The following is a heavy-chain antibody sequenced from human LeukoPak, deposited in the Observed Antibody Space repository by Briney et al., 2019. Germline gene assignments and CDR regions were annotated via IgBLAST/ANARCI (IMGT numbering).Heavy chain of an antibody. Sequence: SDTLSLTCTVSGGSISSFYWNWIRQPPGKGLEWVGYVFYSGNTNYNPSLGSRVTISEDTSKNQFSLNLNSLTAADTAVYYCARGLPGRDAFDVWGQGTVVTVSS. J-gene: IGHJ3*01. CDR3: ARGLPGRDAFDV. V-gene: IGHV4-59*13. D-gene: IGHD3-16*01. CDR2: VFYSGNT. CDR1: GGSISSFY.